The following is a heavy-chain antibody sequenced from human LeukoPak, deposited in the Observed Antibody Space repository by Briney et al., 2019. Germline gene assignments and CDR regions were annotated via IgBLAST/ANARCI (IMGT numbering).Heavy chain of an antibody. CDR2: IISIFGTA. Sequence: SVKVSCKASGGTFSSYAISWVRQAPGQGLEWMGGIISIFGTANYAQKFQGRVTITADESTNTAYMELSSLRSEDTAVYYCARPYSSSSYYYGMDVWGQGTTVTVSS. V-gene: IGHV1-69*01. CDR3: ARPYSSSSYYYGMDV. D-gene: IGHD6-6*01. CDR1: GGTFSSYA. J-gene: IGHJ6*02.